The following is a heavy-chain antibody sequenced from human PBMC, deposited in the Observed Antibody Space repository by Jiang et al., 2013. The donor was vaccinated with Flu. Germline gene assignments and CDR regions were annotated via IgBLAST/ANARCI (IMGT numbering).Heavy chain of an antibody. CDR3: ARIPRGSGGYDY. J-gene: IGHJ4*02. CDR2: INPDSGNT. CDR1: GYIFTDYY. D-gene: IGHD5-12*01. V-gene: IGHV1-2*02. Sequence: GAEVKKSGASVTVSCKASGYIFTDYYMHWVRQAPGQGLEWVGWINPDSGNTNYAQKFRDRVTMTRDTAINTAYLDLRRLRYDDTALYYCARIPRGSGGYDYWGQGTLVTISS.